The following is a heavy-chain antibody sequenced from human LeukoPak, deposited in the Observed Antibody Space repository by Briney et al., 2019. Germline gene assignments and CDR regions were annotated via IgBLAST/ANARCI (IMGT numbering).Heavy chain of an antibody. CDR1: GFTFSSYE. V-gene: IGHV3-7*01. CDR3: ARDGDVLLWFGESGNYFDY. J-gene: IGHJ4*02. CDR2: IKQDGSEK. Sequence: TGGSLRLSCAASGFTFSSYEMNWVRQAPGKGLEWVANIKQDGSEKYYVDSVKGRFTISRDNAKNSLYLQTNSLRAEDTAVYYCARDGDVLLWFGESGNYFDYWGQGTLVTVSS. D-gene: IGHD3-10*01.